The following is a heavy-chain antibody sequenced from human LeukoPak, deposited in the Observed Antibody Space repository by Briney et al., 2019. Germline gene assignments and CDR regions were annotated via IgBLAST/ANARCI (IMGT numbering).Heavy chain of an antibody. D-gene: IGHD6-19*01. J-gene: IGHJ4*02. Sequence: PSQTLSLTCTVSGGSISSGSYCWSWIRQPPGKGLEWIGEINHSGSTNYNPSLKSRVTISVDTSKNQFSLKLSSVTAADMAVYYCARLWGAVAGYYFDYWGQGTLVTVSS. V-gene: IGHV4-39*07. CDR3: ARLWGAVAGYYFDY. CDR2: INHSGST. CDR1: GGSISSGSYC.